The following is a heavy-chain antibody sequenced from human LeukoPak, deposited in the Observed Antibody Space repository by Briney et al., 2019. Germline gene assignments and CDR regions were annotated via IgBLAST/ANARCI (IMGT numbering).Heavy chain of an antibody. CDR1: GYSFTSHY. D-gene: IGHD1-26*01. CDR2: INPSGSST. J-gene: IGHJ4*02. CDR3: ARAPPAWGSYYLY. Sequence: ASVKVSCKASGYSFTSHYMHWVRQAPGQGLEWMGLINPSGSSTLYAQKFQGRVTMTRDMSTTTDYMGLSRLRSDDTAVYYCARAPPAWGSYYLYWGQGTLVTVSS. V-gene: IGHV1-46*01.